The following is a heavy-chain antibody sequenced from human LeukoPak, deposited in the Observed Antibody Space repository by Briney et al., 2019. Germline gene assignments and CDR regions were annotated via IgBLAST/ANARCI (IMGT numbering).Heavy chain of an antibody. CDR2: IKQDGSEK. Sequence: GGSLRLSCAASGFTFSSYWMSWVRQAPGKGLEWVANIKQDGSEKYYVDSVKGRFTISRDNAKNSLYLQMNSLRAEDTAVYYCAREQTLDVDTAMAPNSYGMDVWGQGTTVTVSS. D-gene: IGHD5-18*01. CDR3: AREQTLDVDTAMAPNSYGMDV. CDR1: GFTFSSYW. J-gene: IGHJ6*02. V-gene: IGHV3-7*03.